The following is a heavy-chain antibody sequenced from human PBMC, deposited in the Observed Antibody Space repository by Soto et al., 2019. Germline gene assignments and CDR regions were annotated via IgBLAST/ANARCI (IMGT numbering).Heavy chain of an antibody. Sequence: QVQLQESGPGLVKPSLTLSLTCTVSGGSISSDDYYWNWIRQRPGEGLEWIGYIYYSGSTSYNPSLKSRISIXVXRSKNQFSLKLSSVTAADTAVYYCARVDSSTWYPDYWGQGTLVTVSS. V-gene: IGHV4-31*03. D-gene: IGHD6-13*01. J-gene: IGHJ4*02. CDR3: ARVDSSTWYPDY. CDR1: GGSISSDDYY. CDR2: IYYSGST.